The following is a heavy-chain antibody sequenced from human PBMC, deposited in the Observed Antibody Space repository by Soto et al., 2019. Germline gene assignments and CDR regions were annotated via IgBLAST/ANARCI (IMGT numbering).Heavy chain of an antibody. D-gene: IGHD3-10*01. Sequence: QVQLVQSGAEVKKPGSSVKVSCKASGGIFSTYAISWLRQAPGQGLEWMGGIIPLFGTPNYAQRFQGRVTITADESRSKAYMELSRLRSEDTAVYYCARDRDDYGSGNYYNRIAFWGQGTLVTVSS. V-gene: IGHV1-69*01. CDR3: ARDRDDYGSGNYYNRIAF. CDR1: GGIFSTYA. CDR2: IIPLFGTP. J-gene: IGHJ4*02.